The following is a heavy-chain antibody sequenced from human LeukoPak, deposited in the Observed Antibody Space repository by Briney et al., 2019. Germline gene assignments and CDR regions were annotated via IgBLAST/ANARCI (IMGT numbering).Heavy chain of an antibody. CDR1: GFTFSSYG. J-gene: IGHJ6*03. V-gene: IGHV3-23*01. CDR2: ISGSGGST. Sequence: GGSLRLSCAASGFTFSSYGMSWVRQAPGKGLEWVAAISGSGGSTYYADSVKGRFTITRDNAKNTLYLQMNSLRAEDTAVYYCAKVGPRIVVVVAARYSMDVWGKGTTVTVS. CDR3: AKVGPRIVVVVAARYSMDV. D-gene: IGHD2-15*01.